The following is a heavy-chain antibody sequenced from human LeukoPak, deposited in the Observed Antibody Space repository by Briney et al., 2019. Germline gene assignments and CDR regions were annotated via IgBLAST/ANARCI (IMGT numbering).Heavy chain of an antibody. CDR2: ISSSSSYI. J-gene: IGHJ4*02. D-gene: IGHD5-18*01. Sequence: GGSLRLSCAASGFTFSIYSMNWVRQAPGKGLEWVSSISSSSSYIYYADSVKGRFTISRDNAKNSLYLQMNSLRAEDTAVYYCARVDTAMVDFDYWGQGTLVTVSS. CDR3: ARVDTAMVDFDY. V-gene: IGHV3-21*01. CDR1: GFTFSIYS.